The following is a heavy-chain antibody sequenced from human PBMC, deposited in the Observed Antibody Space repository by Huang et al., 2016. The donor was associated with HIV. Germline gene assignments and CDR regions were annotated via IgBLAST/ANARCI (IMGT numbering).Heavy chain of an antibody. CDR2: INCRRGVS. D-gene: IGHD2-15*01. CDR3: ARTVVTGGALHL. V-gene: IGHV1-8*03. J-gene: IGHJ3*01. Sequence: QVQLVQSGAEVKKPGASVKVSCKASGYTCTNYDINWVRQATGQGLEWRGWINCRRGVSDSAQKFQARVTISRNTSIDTGYMELSSLRSEDTAVYYCARTVVTGGALHLWGQGTMVTVSA. CDR1: GYTCTNYD.